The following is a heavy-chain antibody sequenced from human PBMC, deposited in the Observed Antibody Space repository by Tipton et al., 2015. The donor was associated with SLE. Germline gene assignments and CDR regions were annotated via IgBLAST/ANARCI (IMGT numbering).Heavy chain of an antibody. Sequence: QSGAEVKKPGASVKVSCKASAYTFTTYDINGVRQATGQGLEWMGWMNPDSGKTGYARKFQGRVTMTRDTSINTAYMELTSLTSEDTAVYYCARGLVAAADFNYWGQGTLVSVSS. V-gene: IGHV1-8*01. CDR3: ARGLVAAADFNY. CDR1: AYTFTTYD. CDR2: MNPDSGKT. D-gene: IGHD2-15*01. J-gene: IGHJ4*02.